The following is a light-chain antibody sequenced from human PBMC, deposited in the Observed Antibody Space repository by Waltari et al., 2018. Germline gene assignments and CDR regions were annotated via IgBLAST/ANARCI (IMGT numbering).Light chain of an antibody. J-gene: IGLJ2*01. CDR1: KLADKF. CDR3: QTWDISTVV. V-gene: IGLV3-1*01. Sequence: SYELTQPPSVSVSPGQTATLTCSGGKLADKFACWYQQKPGQSPLLVIYQDTRRPSGIPARFSGSNSGNTATLTISGTQATDEAAYYCQTWDISTVVFGGGTKLTVL. CDR2: QDT.